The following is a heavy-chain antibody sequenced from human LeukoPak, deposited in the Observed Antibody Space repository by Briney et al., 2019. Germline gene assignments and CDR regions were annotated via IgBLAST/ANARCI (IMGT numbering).Heavy chain of an antibody. J-gene: IGHJ5*02. CDR1: GFTFSSYS. CDR3: ARRQTEEWIQLWNWFDP. Sequence: AGGSLRLSCAASGFTFSSYSMNWVRQAPGKGLEWVSYISSSSSTIYYADSVKGRFTISRDNAKNSLYLQMNSLRAEDTAVYYCARRQTEEWIQLWNWFDPWGQGTLVTVSS. V-gene: IGHV3-48*04. CDR2: ISSSSSTI. D-gene: IGHD5-18*01.